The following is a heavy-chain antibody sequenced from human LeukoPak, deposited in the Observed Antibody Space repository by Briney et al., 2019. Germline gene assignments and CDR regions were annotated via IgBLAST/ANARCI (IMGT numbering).Heavy chain of an antibody. J-gene: IGHJ4*02. CDR2: SYYSGST. V-gene: IGHV4-30-4*01. D-gene: IGHD3-3*01. CDR1: GGSISSGDYY. Sequence: PSETLSLTCTVSGGSISSGDYYWSWIRQPPGKGLEWIGYSYYSGSTYYNPSLKSRVTISVDTSKNQFSLKLSSVTAADTAVYYCARAGGFFSPFGYWGQGTLVTVSS. CDR3: ARAGGFFSPFGY.